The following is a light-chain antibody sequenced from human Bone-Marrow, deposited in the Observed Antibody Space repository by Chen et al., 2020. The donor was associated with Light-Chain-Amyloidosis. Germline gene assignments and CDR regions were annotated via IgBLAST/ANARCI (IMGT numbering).Light chain of an antibody. J-gene: IGLJ1*01. Sequence: SYVLTQPHSVSVAPGRSATITCGGNNIGSKSVHWYQQKPGQAPVLVVYDDSDRRSGIPERFSGSNSGNTATLTISRVEAGDEADYYCQVWDSGSHHYVFGTGTKVTVL. CDR3: QVWDSGSHHYV. CDR1: NIGSKS. CDR2: DDS. V-gene: IGLV3-21*02.